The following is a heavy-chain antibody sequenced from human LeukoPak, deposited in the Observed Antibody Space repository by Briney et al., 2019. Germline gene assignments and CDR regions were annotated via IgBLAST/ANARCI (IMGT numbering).Heavy chain of an antibody. D-gene: IGHD2-15*01. J-gene: IGHJ4*02. CDR2: ISGSGGST. Sequence: PGGSLRLSCAASGFTFSSYGMSWVRQAPGKGLEWVSAISGSGGSTYYADSVKGRFTISRDNSKNTLYLQMNSLRAEDTAVYYCAREGVGRYCSGGSCYSKYYFDYWGQGTLVTVSS. CDR1: GFTFSSYG. V-gene: IGHV3-23*01. CDR3: AREGVGRYCSGGSCYSKYYFDY.